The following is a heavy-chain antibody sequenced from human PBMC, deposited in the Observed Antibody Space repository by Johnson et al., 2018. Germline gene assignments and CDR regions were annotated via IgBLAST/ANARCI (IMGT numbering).Heavy chain of an antibody. CDR3: ARVMPAARDAFDL. Sequence: QVQLQESGPGLVKPSETLSLTCTVSGDSISNYYWSWIRQSPGKGLEWIGYIYFSVSTDYSPSLQSRVTVSVDTSKNQFSLKLSSVTAAGTAVYYCARVMPAARDAFDLWGQGTKVTVSS. CDR1: GDSISNYY. V-gene: IGHV4-59*01. CDR2: IYFSVST. J-gene: IGHJ3*01. D-gene: IGHD2-2*01.